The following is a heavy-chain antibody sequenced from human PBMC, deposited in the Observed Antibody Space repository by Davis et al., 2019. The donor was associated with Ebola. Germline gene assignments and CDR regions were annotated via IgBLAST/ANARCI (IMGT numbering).Heavy chain of an antibody. J-gene: IGHJ5*02. Sequence: GSLRLSCTVSGVSISSYYWSWIRQPPGKGLEWTGYIYYSGRTNYNPSLKSRVIISVDTSKNQFSLKLNSVTAADTAVYYCARGTGYCSGGRCHVKFDPWGQGTLVTVSS. D-gene: IGHD2-15*01. CDR3: ARGTGYCSGGRCHVKFDP. CDR1: GVSISSYY. V-gene: IGHV4-59*08. CDR2: IYYSGRT.